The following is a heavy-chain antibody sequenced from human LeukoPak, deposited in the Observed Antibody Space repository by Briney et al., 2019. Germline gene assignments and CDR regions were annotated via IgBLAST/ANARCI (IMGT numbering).Heavy chain of an antibody. CDR3: AASYSSSSSPGY. Sequence: GASVKVSCKASGYSFSDYAIHWVRQAPGQRLEWMGWINAGNGKTKYSQNFQGRVTITRDRSASTAYMELSSLRSEDTAVYYCAASYSSSSSPGYWGQGTLVTVSS. V-gene: IGHV1-3*01. CDR2: INAGNGKT. CDR1: GYSFSDYA. D-gene: IGHD6-6*01. J-gene: IGHJ4*02.